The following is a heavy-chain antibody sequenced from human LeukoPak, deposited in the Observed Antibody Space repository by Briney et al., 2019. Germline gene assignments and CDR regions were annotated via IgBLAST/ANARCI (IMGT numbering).Heavy chain of an antibody. V-gene: IGHV3-74*01. CDR3: VRDPSNSGNWFDL. CDR2: LGTDGTYT. D-gene: IGHD4-11*01. CDR1: GFNLRDYW. J-gene: IGHJ5*02. Sequence: GGSLRLSCAASGFNLRDYWMHWVRQAPGKGLVWVSRLGTDGTYTNYADSVTGRFAISRDNAKNTLYLQMDSLRAEDTSFYYCVRDPSNSGNWFDLWGQGTLVTVSS.